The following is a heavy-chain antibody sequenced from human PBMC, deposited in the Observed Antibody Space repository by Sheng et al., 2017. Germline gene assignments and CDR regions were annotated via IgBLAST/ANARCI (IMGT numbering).Heavy chain of an antibody. CDR3: ARDVSYYYDSGIIGPLDY. D-gene: IGHD3-10*01. CDR1: GYSISSGYY. J-gene: IGHJ4*02. CDR2: MYHSGTT. V-gene: IGHV4-38-2*02. Sequence: QVQLQESGPGLVKPSETLSLTCTVSGYSISSGYYWGWIRQPPGKGLEWIGSMYHSGTTYYSPSLKSRVTISLDTSKNQFSLKLSSVTAADTAVYYCARDVSYYYDSGIIGPLDYWGQGTLVTVSS.